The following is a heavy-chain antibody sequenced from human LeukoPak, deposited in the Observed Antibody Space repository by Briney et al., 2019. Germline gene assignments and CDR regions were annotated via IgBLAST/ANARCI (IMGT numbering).Heavy chain of an antibody. CDR1: GFTVSSSY. CDR3: ARDSTVRWSY. V-gene: IGHV3-53*01. CDR2: IYSGGST. J-gene: IGHJ4*02. D-gene: IGHD3-3*01. Sequence: PGGSLTLSCAASGFTVSSSYMSWVRQAPGKGLEWVSIIYSGGSTYYADSVKGRFTISRDNSKNTLYLQMNSLRAEDTAVYYCARDSTVRWSYWGQGTLVTFS.